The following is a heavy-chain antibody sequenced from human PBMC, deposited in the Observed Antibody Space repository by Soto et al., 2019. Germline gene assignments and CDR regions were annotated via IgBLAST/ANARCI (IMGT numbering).Heavy chain of an antibody. CDR2: INAGNGNT. CDR1: GYTFTSYA. CDR3: ARAARRIAVTDY. V-gene: IGHV1-3*01. J-gene: IGHJ4*02. D-gene: IGHD6-19*01. Sequence: ASVKVSCKASGYTFTSYAMHWVRQAPGQRLEWMGWINAGNGNTKYSQKFQGRVTITRDTSASTAYMELSSLRSEDTAVYYCARAARRIAVTDYWGQGTLVTVSS.